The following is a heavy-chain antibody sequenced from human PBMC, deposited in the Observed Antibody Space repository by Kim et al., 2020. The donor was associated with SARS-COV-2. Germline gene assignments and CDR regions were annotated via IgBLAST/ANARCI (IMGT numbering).Heavy chain of an antibody. V-gene: IGHV4-34*01. D-gene: IGHD3-3*01. CDR2: INHSGST. Sequence: SETLSLTCAVYGGSFSGYYWSWIRQPPGKGLEWIGEINHSGSTNYNPSLKSRVTISVDTSKNQFSLKLSSVTAADTAVYCCARGKRSGRITSFGVVNPKFDPWVQGTLVTVSS. CDR1: GGSFSGYY. CDR3: ARGKRSGRITSFGVVNPKFDP. J-gene: IGHJ5*02.